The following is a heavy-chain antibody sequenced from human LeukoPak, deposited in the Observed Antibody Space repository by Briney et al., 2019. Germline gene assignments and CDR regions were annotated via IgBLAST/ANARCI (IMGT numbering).Heavy chain of an antibody. D-gene: IGHD5-24*01. CDR3: ARGIRDGYNRYPLVFFYYYMDV. CDR2: IYHSGST. CDR1: GFTFSNAW. Sequence: GSLRLSCAASGFTFSNAWMSWVRQAPGKGLEWIGEIYHSGSTNYNPSLKSRVTMSVDTSKNQFSLKLSSVTAADTAVYYCARGIRDGYNRYPLVFFYYYMDVWGKGTTVTISS. V-gene: IGHV4-4*02. J-gene: IGHJ6*03.